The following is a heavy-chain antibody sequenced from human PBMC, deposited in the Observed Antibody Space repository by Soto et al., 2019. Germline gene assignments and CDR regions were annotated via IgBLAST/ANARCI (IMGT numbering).Heavy chain of an antibody. CDR2: IDASGTVI. CDR1: AFTLGSYH. D-gene: IGHD3-16*01. Sequence: EVQLVESGGGLVQPGGSLRLSCVASAFTLGSYHMDWVRQAPGKGLEWLSYIDASGTVIYYADSVRGRFTVSRDNAKNSLFLQMNSLRAEDTAVYYCARGPHYDYIHRAGYYHGTDVWGQGTTVTVSS. J-gene: IGHJ6*02. CDR3: ARGPHYDYIHRAGYYHGTDV. V-gene: IGHV3-48*03.